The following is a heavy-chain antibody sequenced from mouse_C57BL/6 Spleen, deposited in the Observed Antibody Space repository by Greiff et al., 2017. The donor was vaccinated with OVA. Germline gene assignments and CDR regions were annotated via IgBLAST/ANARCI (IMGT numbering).Heavy chain of an antibody. Sequence: VKLQQPGAELVKPGASVKLSCKASGYTFTSYWMQWVKQRPGQGLEWIGEIDPSDSYTNYNQKFKGKATLTVDTSSSTAYMQLSSLTSEDSAVYYCARGASGSSPLYAMDYWGQGTSVTVSS. CDR2: IDPSDSYT. CDR3: ARGASGSSPLYAMDY. CDR1: GYTFTSYW. V-gene: IGHV1-50*01. J-gene: IGHJ4*01. D-gene: IGHD1-1*01.